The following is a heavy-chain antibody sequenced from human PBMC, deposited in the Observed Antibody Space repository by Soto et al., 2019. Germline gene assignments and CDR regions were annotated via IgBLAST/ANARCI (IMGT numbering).Heavy chain of an antibody. D-gene: IGHD3-9*01. CDR3: AIHDGILTGYYRYYYYAMDV. J-gene: IGHJ6*02. V-gene: IGHV5-51*01. CDR2: IYPGDSDT. Sequence: GESLKISCKGSGYSFTSYWIGWVRQMPGKGLEWMGIIYPGDSDTRYSPSFQGQVTISADKSISTAYLQWSILKASDIAMYYCAIHDGILTGYYRYYYYAMDVWGQGTTVTVSS. CDR1: GYSFTSYW.